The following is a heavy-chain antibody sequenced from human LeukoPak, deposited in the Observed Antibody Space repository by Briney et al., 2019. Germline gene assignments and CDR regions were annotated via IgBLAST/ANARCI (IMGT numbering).Heavy chain of an antibody. D-gene: IGHD4-23*01. J-gene: IGHJ4*02. CDR1: GYTFTGYY. V-gene: IGHV1-2*02. Sequence: ASVKVSCKASGYTFTGYYIHWVRQAPGRGLEWMGWINPKSGGTKYAQKFQGRVTMTRDTSITTAYMGVSRLRSDDTAVYHCAREVGGNIVFDYWGQGTLVTVSS. CDR3: AREVGGNIVFDY. CDR2: INPKSGGT.